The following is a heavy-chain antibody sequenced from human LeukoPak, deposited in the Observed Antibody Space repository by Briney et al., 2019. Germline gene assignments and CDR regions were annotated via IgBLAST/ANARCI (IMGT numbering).Heavy chain of an antibody. D-gene: IGHD3-9*01. CDR1: GFTFSNYA. CDR2: IYGSGVTT. J-gene: IGHJ3*02. Sequence: GGSLRLSCAVSGFTFSNYAMAWVRQAPGKGLEWVSGIYGSGVTTFYAASVKGRFTISRDNSKNTLYLQMNSLRAEDTAIYYCAKKFRYFDWPADAFDIWGQGTMVTVSS. V-gene: IGHV3-23*01. CDR3: AKKFRYFDWPADAFDI.